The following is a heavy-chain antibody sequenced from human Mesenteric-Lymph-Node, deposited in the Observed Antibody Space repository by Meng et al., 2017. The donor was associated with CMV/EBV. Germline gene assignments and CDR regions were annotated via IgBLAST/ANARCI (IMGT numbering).Heavy chain of an antibody. CDR1: GFTFSTYE. J-gene: IGHJ4*02. D-gene: IGHD3-10*01. CDR2: ISSSGTTI. V-gene: IGHV3-48*03. Sequence: GGSLRLSCAASGFTFSTYEMNWVRQAPGKGLEWISFISSSGTTIYYADSLEGRLTISRDNAKNSVFLQMNSLRAEDSAVYYCTSSLWFGERVDYWGQGTLVTVSS. CDR3: TSSLWFGERVDY.